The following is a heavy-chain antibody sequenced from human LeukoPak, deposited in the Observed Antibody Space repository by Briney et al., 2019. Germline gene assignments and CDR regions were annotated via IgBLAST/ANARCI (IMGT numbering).Heavy chain of an antibody. Sequence: TGGSLRLSCAASGFTFSSYAMSWVRQAPGKGLEWVSAIYSGGSTYYADSVKDRFTISGDYSSNTLYLQMNSLRAEDTAVYYCARDSASGWYHAYWGQGTLVTVSS. D-gene: IGHD6-19*01. CDR2: IYSGGST. CDR3: ARDSASGWYHAY. J-gene: IGHJ4*02. V-gene: IGHV3-23*01. CDR1: GFTFSSYA.